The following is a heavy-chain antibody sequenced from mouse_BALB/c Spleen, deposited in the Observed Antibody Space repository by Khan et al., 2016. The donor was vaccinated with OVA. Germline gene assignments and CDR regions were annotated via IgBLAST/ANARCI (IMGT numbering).Heavy chain of an antibody. CDR1: GYTFTSYW. V-gene: IGHV1S22*01. D-gene: IGHD2-12*01. CDR3: TRWSYWFAY. Sequence: LQQPGSELVRPGASVKLSCKASGYTFTSYWMHWVKQRPGQGLEGIGDIYPGSGSTNYDEKFKSKATLTVDTSSSTAYMQLSSLTSEDSAVYYCTRWSYWFAYWGQGTLVTVSA. J-gene: IGHJ3*01. CDR2: IYPGSGST.